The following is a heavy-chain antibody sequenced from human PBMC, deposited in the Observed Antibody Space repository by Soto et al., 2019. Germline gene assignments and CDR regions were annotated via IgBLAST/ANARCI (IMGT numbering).Heavy chain of an antibody. CDR3: ARDRSTYGGGGTGGAKENWFDP. Sequence: PSETLSLTCSVSGGSISRYYWSWIRQPPGKGLEWIGYAYYSGDTGYNPSLKSRVTMAVDTSKSQVSLKLSSVTAADTAVYYCARDRSTYGGGGTGGAKENWFDPWGQGALVTVSS. V-gene: IGHV4-59*01. CDR1: GGSISRYY. CDR2: AYYSGDT. J-gene: IGHJ5*02. D-gene: IGHD2-8*01.